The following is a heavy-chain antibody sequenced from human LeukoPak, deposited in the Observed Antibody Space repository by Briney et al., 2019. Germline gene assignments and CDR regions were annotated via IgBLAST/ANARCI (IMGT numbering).Heavy chain of an antibody. CDR3: ARVYIPYYDILTSYYPDAFDI. CDR2: ISSSGSTI. CDR1: GLTFSSYE. V-gene: IGHV3-48*03. Sequence: GALRLSCEVSGLTFSSYEMNWVRQAPGKGLEWVSYISSSGSTIYYADSVKGRFTISRDNAKNTLYLQMNSLRAEDTAVYYCARVYIPYYDILTSYYPDAFDIWGQGTMVTVSS. J-gene: IGHJ3*02. D-gene: IGHD3-9*01.